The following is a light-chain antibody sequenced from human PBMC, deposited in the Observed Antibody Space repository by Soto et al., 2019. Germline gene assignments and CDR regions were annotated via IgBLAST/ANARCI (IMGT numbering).Light chain of an antibody. J-gene: IGLJ2*01. CDR1: SRDIGAYNL. CDR3: STYTSRSTLV. CDR2: EVR. V-gene: IGLV2-14*01. Sequence: QSALTQPASVSGSPGQSITISCSGTSRDIGAYNLVSWYQQPPGKAPKLLIYEVRNRPSGISYRFSGSKSGTTASLTISSPLPEDEAYYYCSTYTSRSTLVFGGGTKLTVL.